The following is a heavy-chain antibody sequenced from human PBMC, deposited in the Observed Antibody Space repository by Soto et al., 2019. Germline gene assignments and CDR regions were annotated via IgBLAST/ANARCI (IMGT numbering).Heavy chain of an antibody. V-gene: IGHV1-18*04. D-gene: IGHD3-3*01. CDR2: ISAYNGNT. CDR3: ARDRAPGPYYVFDY. J-gene: IGHJ4*02. Sequence: ASVKVSCKASGYTFTSYGISWVRQAPGQGLEWMGWISAYNGNTNYAQKLQGRVTMTTDTSTSTAYMELSSLRSEDTAVYYCARDRAPGPYYVFDYWGQGTLVTVSS. CDR1: GYTFTSYG.